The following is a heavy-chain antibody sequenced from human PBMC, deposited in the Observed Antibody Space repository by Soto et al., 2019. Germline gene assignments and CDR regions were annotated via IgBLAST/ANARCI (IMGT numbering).Heavy chain of an antibody. J-gene: IGHJ4*02. Sequence: PGESLRISWSGSGYSFTTYWIGLLRQMPGKSLEWMGIIYPGDSDTRYSPSFQGQVTISADKSISTAYLQWSSLKASDTAMYYCARLMTYYDYVSARAIHYSGTGPLVTLSS. CDR2: IYPGDSDT. CDR1: GYSFTTYW. V-gene: IGHV5-51*01. CDR3: ARLMTYYDYVSARAIHY. D-gene: IGHD3-16*01.